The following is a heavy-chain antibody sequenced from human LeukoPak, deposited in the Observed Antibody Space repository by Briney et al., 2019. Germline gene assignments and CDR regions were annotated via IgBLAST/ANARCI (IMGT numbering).Heavy chain of an antibody. Sequence: GGSLRLSCAASGFTFSSYATSWVRQAPGKGLEWVSAISGSGGSTYYADSVKGRFTISRDNSKNTLYLQMNSLRAEDTAVYYCAKQSGYYDSSGYYGYAFDIWGQGTMVTVSS. CDR2: ISGSGGST. J-gene: IGHJ3*02. V-gene: IGHV3-23*01. CDR1: GFTFSSYA. D-gene: IGHD3-22*01. CDR3: AKQSGYYDSSGYYGYAFDI.